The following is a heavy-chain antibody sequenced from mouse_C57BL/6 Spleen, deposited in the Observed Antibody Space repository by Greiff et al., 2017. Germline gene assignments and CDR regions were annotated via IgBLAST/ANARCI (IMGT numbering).Heavy chain of an antibody. CDR1: GDTFTSYR. D-gene: IGHD2-4*01. V-gene: IGHV1-64*01. J-gene: IGHJ1*03. Sequence: QVQLQQPGAELGKPGASVKLSCKASGDTFTSYRMHWGKQRPGKGLEWIGMIHPNSGSTNYNEKLKSKATLTVDKTFSTAYMQLSTLTSDTSAFYYGARIYYDYDVYFDVWGTGTTVTVSS. CDR2: IHPNSGST. CDR3: ARIYYDYDVYFDV.